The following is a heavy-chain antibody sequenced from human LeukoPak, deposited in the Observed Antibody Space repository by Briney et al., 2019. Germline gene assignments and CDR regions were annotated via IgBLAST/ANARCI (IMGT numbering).Heavy chain of an antibody. CDR1: GFTLNGYW. J-gene: IGHJ4*02. V-gene: IGHV3-74*01. D-gene: IGHD6-19*01. Sequence: GGSLRLSCAAPGFTLNGYWMHWVRQAPGKGLVWVSRINSDGSTTNYADSVKGRFTISRDNSKNTLYLQMNSLRAEDTAVYYCAKASEGVMRQQLPQGSGVAGRVAFDYWGQGTLVTVSS. CDR3: AKASEGVMRQQLPQGSGVAGRVAFDY. CDR2: INSDGSTT.